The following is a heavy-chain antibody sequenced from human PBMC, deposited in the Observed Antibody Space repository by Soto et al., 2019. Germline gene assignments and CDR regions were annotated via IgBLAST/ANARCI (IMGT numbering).Heavy chain of an antibody. V-gene: IGHV4-39*01. Sequence: SETLSLTCTVSGGSISSSSYYWGWIRQPPGKGLEWIGSIYYSGSTYYNPSLKSRVTISVDTSKNQFSLKLSSVTAADTAVYYCARQEPKYSSSWYLVRNNWFDPWGQGTLVTVSS. D-gene: IGHD6-13*01. CDR3: ARQEPKYSSSWYLVRNNWFDP. CDR1: GGSISSSSYY. CDR2: IYYSGST. J-gene: IGHJ5*02.